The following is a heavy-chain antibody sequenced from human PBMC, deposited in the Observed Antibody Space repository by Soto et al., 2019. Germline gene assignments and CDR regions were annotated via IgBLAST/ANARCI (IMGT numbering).Heavy chain of an antibody. V-gene: IGHV3-48*03. D-gene: IGHD2-2*01. CDR1: GFTFSSYE. CDR2: ISSSGSTI. Sequence: GGSLRLSCAASGFTFSSYEMNWVRQAPGKGLEWVSYISSSGSTIYYADSVKGRFTISRDNAKNSLYLQMNSLRAEDTAVYYCARGGVVPAAMWIFDYWGQGTLVTVSS. J-gene: IGHJ4*02. CDR3: ARGGVVPAAMWIFDY.